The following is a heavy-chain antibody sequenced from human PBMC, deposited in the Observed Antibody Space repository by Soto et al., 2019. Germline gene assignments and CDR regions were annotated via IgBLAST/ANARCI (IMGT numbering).Heavy chain of an antibody. J-gene: IGHJ4*02. CDR1: GGYIRSGAYH. V-gene: IGHV4-31*03. D-gene: IGHD4-17*01. CDR2: INYSVST. CDR3: ARDNHDYCDGYYFGY. Sequence: QVQLQESGPGLVKPSQTLSLTCTVSGGYIRSGAYHWNWIRQHPGKGLEWIGYINYSVSTYYNPSLKSRVTMSVDRSKNQFSMNLSSVTAADTAVYYCARDNHDYCDGYYFGYWGQGTLFTVSS.